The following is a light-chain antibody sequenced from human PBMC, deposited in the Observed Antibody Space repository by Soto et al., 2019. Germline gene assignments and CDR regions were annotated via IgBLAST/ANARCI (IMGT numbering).Light chain of an antibody. CDR2: DAS. CDR3: QQRSDWPIT. Sequence: IVLTQSPATLSLSPGERATLFCRASQTVSSFLVWYQQKPGQAPRLLIYDASNRVTGVPARFSGSGSGTDFTLTISSLEPEDFAVYYCQQRSDWPITFGQGTRLEIK. J-gene: IGKJ5*01. CDR1: QTVSSF. V-gene: IGKV3-11*01.